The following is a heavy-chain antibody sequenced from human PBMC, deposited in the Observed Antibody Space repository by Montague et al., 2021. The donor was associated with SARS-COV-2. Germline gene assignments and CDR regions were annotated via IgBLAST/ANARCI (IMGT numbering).Heavy chain of an antibody. V-gene: IGHV4-39*01. D-gene: IGHD2-15*01. CDR1: GDSIRNSDYS. CDR3: ATRTRYPQNDFGF. CDR2: IYNGGTT. J-gene: IGHJ4*02. Sequence: SETLSLTCTVSGDSIRNSDYSWGWVRQPKGKELDWIVNIYNGGTTYYNPSLKSRVTIFVDTSKNQFSLKLSSVTAADTAVYYCATRTRYPQNDFGFWGQGTLVTVSS.